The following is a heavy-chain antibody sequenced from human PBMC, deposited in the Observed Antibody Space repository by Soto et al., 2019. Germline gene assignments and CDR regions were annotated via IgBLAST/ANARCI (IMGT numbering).Heavy chain of an antibody. CDR3: ARVLGDYYYYYYGMDV. V-gene: IGHV1-2*02. J-gene: IGHJ6*02. CDR2: INPNSGGT. D-gene: IGHD3-10*01. CDR1: GSTFTGYY. Sequence: GASVKVSCKASGSTFTGYYMHWVRQAPGQGLEWMGWINPNSGGTNYAQKFQGRVTMTRDTSISTAYMELSRLRSDDTAVYYCARVLGDYYYYYYGMDVWGQGTTVTVSS.